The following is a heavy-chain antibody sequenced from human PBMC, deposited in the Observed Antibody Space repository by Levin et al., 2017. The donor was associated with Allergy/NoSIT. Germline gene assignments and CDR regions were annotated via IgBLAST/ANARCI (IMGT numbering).Heavy chain of an antibody. V-gene: IGHV3-33*01. Sequence: GGSLRLSCAASGFTFSSYGMHWVRQAPGKGLEWVAVIWYDGSNKYYADSVKGRFTISRDNSKNTLYLQMNSLRAEDTAVYYCARDRASHCFDYWGQGTLVTVSS. CDR2: IWYDGSNK. J-gene: IGHJ4*02. CDR1: GFTFSSYG. D-gene: IGHD2-2*01. CDR3: ARDRASHCFDY.